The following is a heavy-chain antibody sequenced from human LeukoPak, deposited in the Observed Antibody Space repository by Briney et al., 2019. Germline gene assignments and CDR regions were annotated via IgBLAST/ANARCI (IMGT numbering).Heavy chain of an antibody. V-gene: IGHV3-11*01. CDR2: ISNRGDSI. D-gene: IGHD3-22*01. CDR1: GFTFSDYY. Sequence: PGGSLRLSCAASGFTFSDYYMSWIRQAPGKGLEWVSYISNRGDSIFYADSVKGRFTISRDNAKNALHLQTNSLRAEDTAMYYCARPTYYYDSSGPQEYWGQGTLVTVSS. CDR3: ARPTYYYDSSGPQEY. J-gene: IGHJ4*02.